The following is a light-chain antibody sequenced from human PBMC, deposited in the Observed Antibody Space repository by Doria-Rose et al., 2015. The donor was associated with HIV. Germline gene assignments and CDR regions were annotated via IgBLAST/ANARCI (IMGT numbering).Light chain of an antibody. J-gene: IGLJ3*02. CDR2: NTY. V-gene: IGLV8-61*01. CDR1: SGPVTGAYY. CDR3: VLYMGSGIWM. Sequence: QSVVTQEPSSSVSLGGTVTLTCGLTSGPVTGAYYPSWHQQTPGQAPRTLIYNTYSPSSAVPDRFSGSILGNKAALTISGAQADDESDYYCVLYMGSGIWMFGGGTKLTVL.